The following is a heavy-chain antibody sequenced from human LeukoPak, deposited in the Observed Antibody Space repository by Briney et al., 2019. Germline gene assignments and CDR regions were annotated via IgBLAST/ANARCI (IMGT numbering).Heavy chain of an antibody. J-gene: IGHJ4*02. D-gene: IGHD2-2*01. CDR2: INHSGST. Sequence: SETLSLTCAVYGGSFSGCYWSWIRQPPGKGLEWIGEINHSGSTNYNPSLKSRVTISVDTSKNQFSLKLSSVTAADTAVYYCARGLNRFLPAAQLDYWGQGTLVTVSS. CDR1: GGSFSGCY. CDR3: ARGLNRFLPAAQLDY. V-gene: IGHV4-34*01.